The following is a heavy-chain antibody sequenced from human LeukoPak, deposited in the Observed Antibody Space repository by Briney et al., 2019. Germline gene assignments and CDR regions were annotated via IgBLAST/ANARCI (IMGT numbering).Heavy chain of an antibody. CDR1: GGSFSGYY. V-gene: IGHV4-34*01. D-gene: IGHD3-16*01. Sequence: SETLSLTCAVYGGSFSGYYWSWIRQPPGKGLEWIGEINHSGSTNYNPSLKSRVTISVDTSKNQFSLKLSSVTAADTALYYCARMAAGGFDYWGQGTLVTVSS. CDR2: INHSGST. J-gene: IGHJ4*02. CDR3: ARMAAGGFDY.